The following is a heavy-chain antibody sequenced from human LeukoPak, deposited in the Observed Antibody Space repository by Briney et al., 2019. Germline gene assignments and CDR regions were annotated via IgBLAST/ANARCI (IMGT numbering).Heavy chain of an antibody. Sequence: GGSLRLSCAASGFTFSSYAMIWGRQAPGKGLEWVSGISGSGGDTYYADSVKGRFTISRDNSKNTLYVQMNSLRAEDTAVYYCAKMGRYSSGWSDYWGQGTLVTVSS. CDR1: GFTFSSYA. J-gene: IGHJ4*02. V-gene: IGHV3-23*01. CDR2: ISGSGGDT. CDR3: AKMGRYSSGWSDY. D-gene: IGHD6-19*01.